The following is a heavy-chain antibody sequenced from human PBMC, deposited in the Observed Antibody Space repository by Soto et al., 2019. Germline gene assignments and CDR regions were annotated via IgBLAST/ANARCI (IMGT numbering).Heavy chain of an antibody. CDR3: ARSVAVPGAHIDY. CDR1: GGSISGSY. CDR2: VYYTGST. J-gene: IGHJ4*02. V-gene: IGHV4-59*01. D-gene: IGHD6-19*01. Sequence: SETLSLTCSASGGSISGSYWSWIRQSPGKGLEWLGYVYYTGSTNYSPSLRSRVSISVDTSKNEFSLRLSSVTAADTAVYFCARSVAVPGAHIDYWGQGTQVTVSS.